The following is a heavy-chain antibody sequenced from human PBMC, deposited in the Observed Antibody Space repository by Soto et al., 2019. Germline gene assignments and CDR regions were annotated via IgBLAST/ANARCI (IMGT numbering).Heavy chain of an antibody. CDR3: ARDNIAVRPGWFDT. CDR1: GYNFTTYG. J-gene: IGHJ5*02. V-gene: IGHV1-18*01. Sequence: ASVKVSCKASGYNFTTYGISWVRQAPGQGLEWMGWISVYNGNTKYAQKLQGRVTMTKDTSTSTVYMELRSLRSDDAAVYYCARDNIAVRPGWFDTWGQGTLVTVSS. CDR2: ISVYNGNT. D-gene: IGHD6-6*01.